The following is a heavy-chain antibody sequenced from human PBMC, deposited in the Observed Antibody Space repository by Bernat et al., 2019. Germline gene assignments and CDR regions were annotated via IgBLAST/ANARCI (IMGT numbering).Heavy chain of an antibody. Sequence: QVQLQESGPGLVKPSQTLSLTCTVSGGSISSGGYYWSWIRQHPGKGLEWIGYIYYSGSTYYNPSLKSRVTISVDTSKNPFSLKLSTVTAADTAVYYCARGGLTTVTTGDWFDPWGQGTLVTVSS. V-gene: IGHV4-31*03. CDR2: IYYSGST. CDR3: ARGGLTTVTTGDWFDP. CDR1: GGSISSGGYY. D-gene: IGHD4-4*01. J-gene: IGHJ5*02.